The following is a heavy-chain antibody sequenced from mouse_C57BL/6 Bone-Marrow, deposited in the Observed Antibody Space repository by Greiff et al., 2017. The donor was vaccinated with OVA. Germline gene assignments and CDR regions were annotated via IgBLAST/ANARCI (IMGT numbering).Heavy chain of an antibody. CDR1: GFTFSSYG. CDR2: ISSGGSYT. Sequence: EVHLVESGGDLVKPGGSLKLSCAASGFTFSSYGMSWVRQTPDKRLEWVATISSGGSYTYYPDSVKGRFTISRDNAKNTLYLQMSSLKSEDTAMYYCARRILAYWGQGTLVTVSA. CDR3: ARRILAY. J-gene: IGHJ3*01. V-gene: IGHV5-6*01.